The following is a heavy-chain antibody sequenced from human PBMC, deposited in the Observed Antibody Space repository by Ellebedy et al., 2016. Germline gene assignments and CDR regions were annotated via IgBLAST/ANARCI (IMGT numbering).Heavy chain of an antibody. Sequence: GGSLRLSCTVSGFNLGDHYMVWVRQAPGKGLEWISYISSRSSTQYYSDSMKGRFIISRDNSKNSLYLQMTSLRAEDTAVYYCARGSLDHESSGYYFDQWGPGTLVTVSS. J-gene: IGHJ4*02. CDR3: ARGSLDHESSGYYFDQ. CDR2: ISSRSSTQ. CDR1: GFNLGDHY. V-gene: IGHV3-11*01. D-gene: IGHD3-22*01.